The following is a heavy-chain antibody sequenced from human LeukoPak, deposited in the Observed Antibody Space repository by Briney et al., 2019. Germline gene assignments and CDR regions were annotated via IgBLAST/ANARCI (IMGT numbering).Heavy chain of an antibody. J-gene: IGHJ4*02. CDR3: ARVPIAAAGTYKGYYFDY. CDR1: GGSFSGYY. V-gene: IGHV4-34*01. CDR2: INHSGST. D-gene: IGHD6-13*01. Sequence: SETLSLTCAVYGGSFSGYYWSWIRQPPGKGLEWIGEINHSGSTNYNPSLKSRVTISVDTSKNQFSLKLSSVTAADTAVYYCARVPIAAAGTYKGYYFDYWGQGTLVTVSS.